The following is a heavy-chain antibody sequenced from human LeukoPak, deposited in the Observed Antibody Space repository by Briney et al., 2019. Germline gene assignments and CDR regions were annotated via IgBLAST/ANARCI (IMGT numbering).Heavy chain of an antibody. Sequence: SETLSLTCTVSDGSISPYPWSWIRQPPGKGLEWIGYIYASGNSNYNPSLKSRVTISLATSNNQFSLKLNSVTAADTAVYYCTTVFPPESGIAAAGTRLIDYWGQGTLVTVSS. CDR3: TTVFPPESGIAAAGTRLIDY. CDR1: DGSISPYP. CDR2: IYASGNS. D-gene: IGHD6-13*01. V-gene: IGHV4-4*09. J-gene: IGHJ4*02.